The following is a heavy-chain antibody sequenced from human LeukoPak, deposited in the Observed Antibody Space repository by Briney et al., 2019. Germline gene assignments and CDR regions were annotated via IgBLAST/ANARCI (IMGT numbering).Heavy chain of an antibody. D-gene: IGHD3-22*01. CDR2: ISSNGGST. CDR1: GFTFSTYF. CDR3: VKDDSYYYDSSGYPH. J-gene: IGHJ4*02. Sequence: GGSLRLSCSASGFTFSTYFMHWVRQAPGKGLEYVSAISSNGGSTYYADSVQGRFTISRDNSKNTLYLHMSSLRAEDTAVYHCVKDDSYYYDSSGYPHWGQGTLDSV. V-gene: IGHV3-64D*09.